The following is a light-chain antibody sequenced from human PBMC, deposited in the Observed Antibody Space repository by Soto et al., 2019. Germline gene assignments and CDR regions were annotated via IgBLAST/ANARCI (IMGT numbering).Light chain of an antibody. J-gene: IGKJ4*01. CDR2: GAS. CDR3: QHYADWPPLT. Sequence: EIVMTQSPATLSVSPGDRATLSCRASQSVSSNLAWYQQKPGQAPRLVIYGASTRATAIPARFSGSGSGTEFTLTISSLQSEDFAVYYCQHYADWPPLTFGGGTKVDIK. CDR1: QSVSSN. V-gene: IGKV3-15*01.